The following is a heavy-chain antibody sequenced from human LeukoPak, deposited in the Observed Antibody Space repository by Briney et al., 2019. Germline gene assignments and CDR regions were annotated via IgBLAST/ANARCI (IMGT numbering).Heavy chain of an antibody. V-gene: IGHV3-30-3*01. J-gene: IGHJ4*02. CDR1: GFTXXSYA. D-gene: IGHD3-10*01. CDR2: ISYDGSNK. CDR3: ASPGGSGSQFDY. Sequence: SLRLSCXASGFTXXSYAMHWVRQAPGKGLEWVAVISYDGSNKYYADSVKGRFTISRDNSKNTLYLQMNSLRAEDTAVYYCASPGGSGSQFDYWGQGTLVTVSS.